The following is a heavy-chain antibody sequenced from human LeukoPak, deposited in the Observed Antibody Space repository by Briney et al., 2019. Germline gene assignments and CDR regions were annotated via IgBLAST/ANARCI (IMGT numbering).Heavy chain of an antibody. CDR1: GGTFSSYA. D-gene: IGHD3-3*01. Sequence: ASVTVSCKASGGTFSSYAISWVRQAPGQGLEWMGGIIPIFGTANYAQKFQGRVTITADESTSTAYMELSSLRSEDTAVYYCARHRLRFLEWLFDRYYYYYGMDVWGQGTTVTVSS. J-gene: IGHJ6*02. CDR2: IIPIFGTA. CDR3: ARHRLRFLEWLFDRYYYYYGMDV. V-gene: IGHV1-69*13.